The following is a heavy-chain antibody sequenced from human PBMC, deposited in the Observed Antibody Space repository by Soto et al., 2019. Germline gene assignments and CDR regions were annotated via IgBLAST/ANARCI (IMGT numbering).Heavy chain of an antibody. CDR1: GGSISSYY. V-gene: IGHV4-59*01. J-gene: IGHJ4*02. D-gene: IGHD5-18*01. CDR2: IYYSGST. Sequence: PSETLSLTCTVSGGSISSYYWSWIRQPPGKGLEWIGYIYYSGSTNYNPSLKSRVTISVDTSKNHFSLKLSSVTAADTAVYYCARDAGSYGYFDYWGQGTLVTVSS. CDR3: ARDAGSYGYFDY.